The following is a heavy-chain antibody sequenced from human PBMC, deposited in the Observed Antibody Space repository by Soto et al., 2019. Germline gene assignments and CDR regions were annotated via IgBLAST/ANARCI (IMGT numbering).Heavy chain of an antibody. CDR1: GFTFSSYW. V-gene: IGHV3-74*01. CDR2: INSDESST. CDR3: ARGRGEQLGLV. Sequence: ASLRLSCAASGFTFSSYWMHWVRQAPGKGLVWVSRINSDESSTSYADSVKGRFTISRDSAKNTLYLQMNSLRAEDTAVYYCARGRGEQLGLVWGQGTTVTVSS. D-gene: IGHD6-6*01. J-gene: IGHJ6*02.